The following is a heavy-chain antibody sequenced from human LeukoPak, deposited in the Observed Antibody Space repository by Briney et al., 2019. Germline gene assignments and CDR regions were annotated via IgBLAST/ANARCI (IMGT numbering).Heavy chain of an antibody. CDR1: GGSISSSSYY. D-gene: IGHD3-22*01. Sequence: SETLSLTCTVSGGSISSSSYYRGWIRQPPGKGLEWIGSIYYSGSTYYNPSLKSRVTISVDTSKNQFSLKLSSVTAADTAVYYCARDTASYDSSGYYYEYFDYWGQRTLVTVSS. J-gene: IGHJ4*02. V-gene: IGHV4-39*07. CDR2: IYYSGST. CDR3: ARDTASYDSSGYYYEYFDY.